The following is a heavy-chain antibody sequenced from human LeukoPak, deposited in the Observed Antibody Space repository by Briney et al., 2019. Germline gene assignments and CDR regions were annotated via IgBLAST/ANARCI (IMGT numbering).Heavy chain of an antibody. CDR1: GGSINSGGYS. D-gene: IGHD1-26*01. Sequence: SETLSLTCAVSGGSINSGGYSWSWIRQPPGKGLEWIVYIYHSGNTYYNPSLKSRVTISVDNSKTQFSQKLRSVTAAATAVYYCARGFPTSRWFDPWGQGTLVTVSS. J-gene: IGHJ5*02. V-gene: IGHV4-30-2*01. CDR3: ARGFPTSRWFDP. CDR2: IYHSGNT.